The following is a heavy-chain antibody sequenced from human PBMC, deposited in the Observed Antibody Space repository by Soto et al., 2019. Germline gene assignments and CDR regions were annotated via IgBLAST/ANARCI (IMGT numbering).Heavy chain of an antibody. CDR1: GFTFSDHY. CDR2: TRNKANSYTT. D-gene: IGHD1-26*01. CDR3: TRDTVGATNFDY. V-gene: IGHV3-72*01. Sequence: PGGSLRLSCAASGFTFSDHYMDWVRQAPGKGLEWVGRTRNKANSYTTEYAASVKGRFTISRDDSKNSLYLQMNSLKTEDTAVYYCTRDTVGATNFDYWGQGTLVTVSS. J-gene: IGHJ4*02.